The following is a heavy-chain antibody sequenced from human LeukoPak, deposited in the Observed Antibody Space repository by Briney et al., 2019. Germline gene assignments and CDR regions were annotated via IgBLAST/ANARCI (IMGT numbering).Heavy chain of an antibody. D-gene: IGHD2-15*01. CDR1: GFNFTSSA. V-gene: IGHV1-58*02. CDR3: AAARRVCTDNPCYLNPFDY. CDR2: IVVGSNST. Sequence: GASVKVSCKASGFNFTSSAMQWVRQARGQRLEWIGWIVVGSNSTKYAQKFQERVTITTDMPTGTAYMEVSSLRSEDTAMYYCAAARRVCTDNPCYLNPFDYWGQGTLVTVSS. J-gene: IGHJ4*02.